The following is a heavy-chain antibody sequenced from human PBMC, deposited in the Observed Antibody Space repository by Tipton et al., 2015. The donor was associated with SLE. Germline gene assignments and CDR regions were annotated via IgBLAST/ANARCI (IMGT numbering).Heavy chain of an antibody. Sequence: TLSLTCTVSGDSIRIYYWSWIRQPPGKGLEWITNINHWGSTYYNPSLKSRVTISVDTSSNQFSLRLNSVTAADTAVYYCARVPHSSTGYFDYWGQGKLVTVSP. CDR3: ARVPHSSTGYFDY. V-gene: IGHV4-38-2*02. J-gene: IGHJ4*02. CDR1: GDSIRIYY. CDR2: INHWGST. D-gene: IGHD6-6*01.